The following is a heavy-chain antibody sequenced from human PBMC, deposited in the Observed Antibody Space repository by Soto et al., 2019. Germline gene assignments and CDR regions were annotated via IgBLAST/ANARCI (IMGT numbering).Heavy chain of an antibody. J-gene: IGHJ4*02. CDR2: VSWDGGST. V-gene: IGHV3-43*01. D-gene: IGHD6-19*01. Sequence: PGGSLRLSCAASGFTFGDYTMHWVRQAPGKGLEWVSLVSWDGGSTYYADSVKGRFTISRDNSKNSLYLQMNSLRAEDTALYYCAKDIASSGWYSLDYWGQGTLVTVSS. CDR1: GFTFGDYT. CDR3: AKDIASSGWYSLDY.